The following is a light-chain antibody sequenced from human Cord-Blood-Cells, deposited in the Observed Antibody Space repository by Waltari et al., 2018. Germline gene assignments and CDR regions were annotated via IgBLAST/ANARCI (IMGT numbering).Light chain of an antibody. CDR1: SSDVGSYNL. J-gene: IGLJ2*01. CDR3: CSYAGSSTLV. Sequence: QSALTQPASVSGSPGQPITISSTGTSSDVGSYNLVSWYQQHPGKAPKRMIYEGSKRPSGVSNRFSGSKSGNTASLTISGLQAEDEADYYCCSYAGSSTLVFGGGTKLTVL. V-gene: IGLV2-23*01. CDR2: EGS.